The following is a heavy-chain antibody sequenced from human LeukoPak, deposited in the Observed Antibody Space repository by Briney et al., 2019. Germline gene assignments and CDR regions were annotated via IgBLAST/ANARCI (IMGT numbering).Heavy chain of an antibody. D-gene: IGHD3-10*01. CDR1: GYSFTSYW. CDR2: IYPGDSDT. Sequence: GESLKISCAGSGYSFTSYWIGWVRQMPGKGLEWMGIIYPGDSDTRYSPSFQGQVTISADKSISTAYLQWSSLKASDTAMYYCARQGLGTYYYGSGKSGNDFDIWGQGTMVTVSS. CDR3: ARQGLGTYYYGSGKSGNDFDI. V-gene: IGHV5-51*01. J-gene: IGHJ3*02.